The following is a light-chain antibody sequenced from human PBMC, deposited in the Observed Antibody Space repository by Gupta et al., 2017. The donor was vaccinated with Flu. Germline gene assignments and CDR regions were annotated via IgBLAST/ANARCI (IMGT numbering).Light chain of an antibody. CDR2: SNN. Sequence: SVLTQPPSASGTPGQSVTISCSASSSNIGSNTVNWYQQLPGTAPKLLIYSNNQRPSGVSDRFTGSKSGTSASLAISGLQAEDEADYYCEAWDDSLNGWVFGGGTKMTVL. J-gene: IGLJ3*02. V-gene: IGLV1-44*01. CDR1: SSNIGSNT. CDR3: EAWDDSLNGWV.